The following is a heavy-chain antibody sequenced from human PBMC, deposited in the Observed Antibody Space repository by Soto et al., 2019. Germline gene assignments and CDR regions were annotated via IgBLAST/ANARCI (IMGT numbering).Heavy chain of an antibody. CDR2: ISSSSSTI. CDR3: ARDLIVVVPAATIIYHWFDP. J-gene: IGHJ5*02. D-gene: IGHD2-2*01. Sequence: EVQLVESGGGLVQPGGSLRLSCAASGFTFSSYSMNWVRQAPGKGLEWVSYISSSSSTIYYADSVKGRFTISRDNAKNSLYLQMNSLRAEDTAGYYCARDLIVVVPAATIIYHWFDPWGLGTMVTVSS. CDR1: GFTFSSYS. V-gene: IGHV3-48*01.